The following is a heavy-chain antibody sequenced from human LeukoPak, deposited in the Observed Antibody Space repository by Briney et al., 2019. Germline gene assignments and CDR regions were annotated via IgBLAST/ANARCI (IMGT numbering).Heavy chain of an antibody. CDR3: ARTILTPDY. J-gene: IGHJ4*02. Sequence: PGGSLRLSCAAPGFTFSSYWMSWVRQAPGKGLEWVANIKQDGSEKYYVDSVKGRFTISRDNAKNSLYLQMNSLRAEDTAVYYCARTILTPDYWGQGTLVTVSS. CDR2: IKQDGSEK. CDR1: GFTFSSYW. D-gene: IGHD3-9*01. V-gene: IGHV3-7*01.